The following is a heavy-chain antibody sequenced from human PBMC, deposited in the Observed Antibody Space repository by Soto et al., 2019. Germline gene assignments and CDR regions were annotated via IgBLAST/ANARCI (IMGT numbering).Heavy chain of an antibody. Sequence: ASVKVSCKASGYTFTSYGISWVRQAPGQGLEWMGWISAYNGNTNYAQKLQGRVTMTTDTSTSTANMELRSLRSDDTAVYYCARGLVVYDILTGYYDYWGQGTLVTVSS. V-gene: IGHV1-18*01. CDR3: ARGLVVYDILTGYYDY. J-gene: IGHJ4*02. D-gene: IGHD3-9*01. CDR1: GYTFTSYG. CDR2: ISAYNGNT.